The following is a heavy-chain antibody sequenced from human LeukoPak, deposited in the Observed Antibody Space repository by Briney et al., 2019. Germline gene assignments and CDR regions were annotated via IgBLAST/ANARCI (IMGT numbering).Heavy chain of an antibody. CDR1: GFTISIYE. D-gene: IGHD3-10*01. CDR3: ARDYYALGSYGALYGMDV. J-gene: IGHJ6*02. Sequence: PGGSLRLSCAASGFTISIYEMNWVRQAPGKGLEWVSYISSSRSNTIYYADSVKGRFTISRDNAKNSQYLQMNSLRAEDTAVYYCARDYYALGSYGALYGMDVWGQGTTVTVSS. V-gene: IGHV3-48*03. CDR2: ISSSRSNTI.